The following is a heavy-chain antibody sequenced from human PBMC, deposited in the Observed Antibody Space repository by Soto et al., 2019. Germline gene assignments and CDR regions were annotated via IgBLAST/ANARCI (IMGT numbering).Heavy chain of an antibody. J-gene: IGHJ3*02. CDR3: TTDLGGGRRVDAFDI. Sequence: GGSLRLSCAASGFTFSNAWMSWVRQAPGKGLEWVGRIKSKTDGGTTDYAAPVKGRFTISRDDSKNTLYLQMNSLKTEDTAVYYCTTDLGGGRRVDAFDIWGQGTMVTVSS. V-gene: IGHV3-15*01. CDR2: IKSKTDGGTT. CDR1: GFTFSNAW. D-gene: IGHD2-15*01.